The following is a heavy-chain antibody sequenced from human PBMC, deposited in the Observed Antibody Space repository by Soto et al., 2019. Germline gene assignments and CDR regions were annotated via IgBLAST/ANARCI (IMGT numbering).Heavy chain of an antibody. CDR3: ARFGSYSSGSYYQGPDAFDI. V-gene: IGHV4-31*03. D-gene: IGHD3-10*01. CDR2: IYYSGST. Sequence: QVQLQESGPGLVKPSQTLSLTCTVSGGSISSGGYYWSWIRQHPGKGLEWIGYIYYSGSTYYNPSLKSRVTISVDTSKNQFSLKLSSVTAADTAVYYCARFGSYSSGSYYQGPDAFDIWGQGTMVTVSS. J-gene: IGHJ3*02. CDR1: GGSISSGGYY.